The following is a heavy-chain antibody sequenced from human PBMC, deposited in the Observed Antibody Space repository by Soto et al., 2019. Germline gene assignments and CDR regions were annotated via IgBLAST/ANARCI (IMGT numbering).Heavy chain of an antibody. V-gene: IGHV3-23*01. CDR2: ISGSGGST. J-gene: IGHJ4*02. D-gene: IGHD1-20*01. CDR3: AKDGGYNNNVSGYFFDD. CDR1: GFTFATYA. Sequence: EVQLLESGGGLVQPGGSLRLSCAASGFTFATYAMSWVRQAPGKGLEWVSLISGSGGSTYYADSVKGRFTISRDYSRKTVNRQMNSLRAEDTAVYFCAKDGGYNNNVSGYFFDDWGQGTLVTVAS.